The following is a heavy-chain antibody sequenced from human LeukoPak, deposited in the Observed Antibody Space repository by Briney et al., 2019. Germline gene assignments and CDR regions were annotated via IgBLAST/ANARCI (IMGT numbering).Heavy chain of an antibody. CDR1: GYTSTSYY. CDR2: INPSGGST. J-gene: IGHJ4*02. V-gene: IGHV1-46*01. Sequence: ASVKVSCKASGYTSTSYYMHWVRQAPGQGLEWMGIINPSGGSTSYAQKFQGRVTMTRDMSTSTVYMELSSLRSEDTAVYYCARDDMGYSLDYWGQGTLVTVSS. CDR3: ARDDMGYSLDY. D-gene: IGHD5-18*01.